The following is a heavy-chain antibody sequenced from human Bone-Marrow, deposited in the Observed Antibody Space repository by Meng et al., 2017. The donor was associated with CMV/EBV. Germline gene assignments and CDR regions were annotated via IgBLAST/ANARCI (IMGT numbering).Heavy chain of an antibody. CDR1: GGSFSGYY. CDR2: INHSGST. D-gene: IGHD3-3*01. V-gene: IGHV4-34*01. J-gene: IGHJ5*02. Sequence: SETLSLTCAVYGGSFSGYYWSWIRQPPGKGLEWIGEINHSGSTNYNPSLKSRVTISVDTSKNQFSLKLSSVTAADTAVYYCACKKPRDLLRFLEWKNNWFDPWGQGTLVTVSS. CDR3: ACKKPRDLLRFLEWKNNWFDP.